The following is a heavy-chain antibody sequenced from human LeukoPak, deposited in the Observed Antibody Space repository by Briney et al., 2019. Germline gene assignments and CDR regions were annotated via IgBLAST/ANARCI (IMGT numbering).Heavy chain of an antibody. J-gene: IGHJ6*02. V-gene: IGHV3-30*18. CDR1: GFTFSSYG. CDR2: ISYDGSNK. CDR3: AKEGVYYYYGMDV. Sequence: PGGSLRLSCAASGFTFSSYGMHWVRQGPGKGLEWVAVISYDGSNKYYADSVKGRFTISRDNSKNTLYLQMNSLRAEDTAVYYCAKEGVYYYYGMDVWGQGTTVTVSS.